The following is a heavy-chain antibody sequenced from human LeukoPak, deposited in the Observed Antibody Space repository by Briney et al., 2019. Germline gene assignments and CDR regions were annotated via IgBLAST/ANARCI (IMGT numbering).Heavy chain of an antibody. CDR1: GFTFSDYS. V-gene: IGHV3-23*01. J-gene: IGHJ4*02. CDR2: ISGSGGST. Sequence: GGSLRLSCAASGFTFSDYSMNWVRQAPGKGLEWVSAISGSGGSTYYADSVKGRFTISRDNSKNTLYLQMNSLRAEDTAVYYCAKAPYNYYFDYWGQGTLVTVSS. CDR3: AKAPYNYYFDY. D-gene: IGHD1-20*01.